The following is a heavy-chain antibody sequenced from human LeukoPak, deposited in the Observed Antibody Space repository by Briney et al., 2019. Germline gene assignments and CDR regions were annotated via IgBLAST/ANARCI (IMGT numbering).Heavy chain of an antibody. CDR1: GGSFSGYY. J-gene: IGHJ5*02. V-gene: IGHV4-34*01. CDR3: ARSDSSGLNWFDP. D-gene: IGHD3-22*01. CDR2: MNHSGSA. Sequence: SETLSLTCAVYGGSFSGYYWTWIRQPPGKGLEWIGEMNHSGSANYNPSLKSRVTISVDTSKNQCSLRLSSVTAADTAVYYCARSDSSGLNWFDPWGQGTLVTVSS.